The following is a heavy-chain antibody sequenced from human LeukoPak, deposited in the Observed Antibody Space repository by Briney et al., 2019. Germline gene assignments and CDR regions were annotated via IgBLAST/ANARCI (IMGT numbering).Heavy chain of an antibody. CDR1: GFTFSSYG. CDR3: ARGGSSWYLHYYYGMDV. Sequence: QTGRSLRLSCAASGFTFSSYGMHWVRPAPGKGLEWVAVISYDGSNKYYADSVKGRFTISRDNSKNTLYLQMNSLRAEDTAVYYCARGGSSWYLHYYYGMDVWGQGTTVTVSS. J-gene: IGHJ6*02. V-gene: IGHV3-30*03. D-gene: IGHD6-13*01. CDR2: ISYDGSNK.